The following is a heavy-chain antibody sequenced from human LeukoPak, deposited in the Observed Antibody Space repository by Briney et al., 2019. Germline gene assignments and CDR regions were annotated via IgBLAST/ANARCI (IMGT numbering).Heavy chain of an antibody. CDR1: GYTFTSYG. CDR3: ARGLSVGYCSSTSCSDWDYYGMDV. V-gene: IGHV1-18*01. CDR2: ISAYNGNT. Sequence: GASVKVSCKASGYTFTSYGISWVRQATGQGLEWMGWISAYNGNTNYAQKLQCRVTMTTDTSTSTAYMELRSLRSDDTAVYYCARGLSVGYCSSTSCSDWDYYGMDVWGQGTTVTVSS. D-gene: IGHD2-2*01. J-gene: IGHJ6*02.